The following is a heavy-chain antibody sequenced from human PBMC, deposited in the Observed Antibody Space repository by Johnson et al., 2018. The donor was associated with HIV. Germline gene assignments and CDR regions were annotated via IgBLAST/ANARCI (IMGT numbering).Heavy chain of an antibody. J-gene: IGHJ3*01. V-gene: IGHV3-20*04. CDR1: GFTFGNYW. CDR2: INWNGGTP. Sequence: MQLVESGGGVVQPGGSLRLSCAASGFTFGNYWMSWVRQAPGKGLEWVSGINWNGGTPGSADSVKGRFTIYRDNAKNSLYLQMNSLRVEDTALYYCARATYYYDTSGYLTRPRAFDVWGQGTMVTVSS. D-gene: IGHD3-22*01. CDR3: ARATYYYDTSGYLTRPRAFDV.